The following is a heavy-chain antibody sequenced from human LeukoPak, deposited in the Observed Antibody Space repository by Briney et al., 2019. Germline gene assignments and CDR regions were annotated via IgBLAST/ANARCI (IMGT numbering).Heavy chain of an antibody. D-gene: IGHD2-2*01. CDR1: GYSISSGYY. CDR3: ARDQYCSSTSCYLGAFDI. Sequence: HPSETLSLTCAVSGYSISSGYYWGWVRQAPGKGLEWVSYISSSSSTIYYADSVKGRFTISRDNAKNSLYLQMNSLRAEDTAVYYCARDQYCSSTSCYLGAFDIWGQGTMVTVSS. CDR2: ISSSSSTI. J-gene: IGHJ3*02. V-gene: IGHV3-48*01.